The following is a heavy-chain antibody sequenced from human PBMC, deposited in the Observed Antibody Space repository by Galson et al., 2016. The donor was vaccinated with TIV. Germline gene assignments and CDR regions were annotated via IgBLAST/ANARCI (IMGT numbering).Heavy chain of an antibody. V-gene: IGHV3-9*01. CDR2: ISWNSGSK. J-gene: IGHJ6*03. Sequence: SLRLSCAATGFTFADYTMHWVRQRPGKGLEWVSAISWNSGSKVYADSVKGRFIISRDNAKNSLYLQMNSLTTEDTALYYCAKGQLRAARRFYYMDVWGNGTTVTVSS. CDR3: AKGQLRAARRFYYMDV. CDR1: GFTFADYT.